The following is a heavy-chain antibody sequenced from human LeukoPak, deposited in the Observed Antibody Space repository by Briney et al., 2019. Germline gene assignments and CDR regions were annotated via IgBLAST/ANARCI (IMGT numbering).Heavy chain of an antibody. V-gene: IGHV3-33*01. CDR1: GFTFSSYG. D-gene: IGHD2-15*01. J-gene: IGHJ4*02. CDR3: AREVAASFDY. Sequence: GRSLRLSCAASGFTFSSYGMHWVRQAPGKGLEWVAVIWYDGSNKYYADSVKGRFTIPRDNCRDTLYLQMNSLRAEDTAVYYCAREVAASFDYWGQGTLVTVSS. CDR2: IWYDGSNK.